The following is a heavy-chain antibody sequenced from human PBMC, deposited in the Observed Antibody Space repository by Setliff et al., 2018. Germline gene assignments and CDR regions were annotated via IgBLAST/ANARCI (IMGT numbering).Heavy chain of an antibody. CDR1: GFTFSNYG. CDR2: INSDGSTT. Sequence: GSLRLSCVASGFTFSNYGMHWVRQAPGKGLVWVSRINSDGSTTSYADSVKGRFTISRDNTKNTLYLQMNSLRAEDTAVYYCARDRGAIFVPYYYMDVWGKGTTVTVSS. CDR3: ARDRGAIFVPYYYMDV. V-gene: IGHV3-74*01. D-gene: IGHD3-3*01. J-gene: IGHJ6*03.